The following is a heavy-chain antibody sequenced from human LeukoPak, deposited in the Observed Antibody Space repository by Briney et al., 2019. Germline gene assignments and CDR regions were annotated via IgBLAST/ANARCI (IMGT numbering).Heavy chain of an antibody. D-gene: IGHD3-3*01. CDR1: GGSISSYY. Sequence: SETLSLTCTVSGGSISSYYWSWIRQPPGKGLEWIGYIYYSGSTNYNPSLKSRVTISVDTSKNQFSLKLSSVTAADTAVYYCARHDYDFWSGSENYYFDYWGQGTLVTVSS. CDR2: IYYSGST. CDR3: ARHDYDFWSGSENYYFDY. V-gene: IGHV4-59*08. J-gene: IGHJ4*02.